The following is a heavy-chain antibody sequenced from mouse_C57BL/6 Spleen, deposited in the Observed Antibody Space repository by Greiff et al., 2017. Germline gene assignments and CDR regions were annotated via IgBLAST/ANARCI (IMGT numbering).Heavy chain of an antibody. V-gene: IGHV14-4*01. D-gene: IGHD6-2*01. CDR2: IDPENGDT. J-gene: IGHJ2*01. CDR3: TTGSLYYFDD. CDR1: GFNIKDDY. Sequence: VQLKQSGAELVRPGASVKLSCTASGFNIKDDYMHWVKQRPEQGLEWIGWIDPENGDTEYASKFQGKATITADTSSNTAYLQLSSLTSEDTAVYYCTTGSLYYFDDWGQGTTLTVSS.